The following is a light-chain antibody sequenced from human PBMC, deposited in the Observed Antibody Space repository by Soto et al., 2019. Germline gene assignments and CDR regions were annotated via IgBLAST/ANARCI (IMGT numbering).Light chain of an antibody. CDR1: QGISNF. Sequence: DIQMTQSPSSLSASVGDRVTITCRASQGISNFLAWFQQKPGKVPKLLIYAASTLQSGVPSRFSGSGSGTDFTLTISSLQPEDVATYYCQKHNEGFGRGTKVDIK. J-gene: IGKJ3*01. V-gene: IGKV1-27*01. CDR2: AAS. CDR3: QKHNEG.